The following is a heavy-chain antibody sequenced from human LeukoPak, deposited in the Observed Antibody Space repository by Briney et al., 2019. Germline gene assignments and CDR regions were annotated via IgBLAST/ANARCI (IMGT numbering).Heavy chain of an antibody. CDR3: ARVGIDYSGNILKYYFDY. D-gene: IGHD4-23*01. V-gene: IGHV4-59*01. J-gene: IGHJ4*02. CDR1: GGSFSDYY. Sequence: PSETLSLTCTVSGGSFSDYYWSWIRQPPGGGLEWIAYSGSTNYNPSLKSRVIISVDTSKNQFSLKLSPVIAADTAVYYCARVGIDYSGNILKYYFDYWGQGTLVTVSS. CDR2: SGST.